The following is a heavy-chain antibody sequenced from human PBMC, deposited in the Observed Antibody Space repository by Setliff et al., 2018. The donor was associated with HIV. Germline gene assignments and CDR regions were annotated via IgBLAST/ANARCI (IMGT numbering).Heavy chain of an antibody. CDR1: GGSFSGYY. Sequence: SETLSLTCAVYGGSFSGYYWAWIRQPPGKGLEWIGEINHSGSTNYNPSLKSRVTMSVDTSKNQFSLRLNSVTAADTALYYCARSSSSSCRFDYWGQGTLVTVSS. CDR3: ARSSSSSCRFDY. J-gene: IGHJ4*02. D-gene: IGHD6-6*01. CDR2: INHSGST. V-gene: IGHV4-34*01.